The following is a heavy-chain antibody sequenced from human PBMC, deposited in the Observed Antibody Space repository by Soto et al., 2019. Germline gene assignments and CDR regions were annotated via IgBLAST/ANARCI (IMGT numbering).Heavy chain of an antibody. D-gene: IGHD3-3*01. V-gene: IGHV3-48*01. CDR2: ISSSSSTI. CDR1: GFTFSSYS. CDR3: ASSGYDFWSGLHNYFDY. J-gene: IGHJ4*02. Sequence: GGSLRLSCAASGFTFSSYSMNWVRQAPGKGLEWVSYISSSSSTIYYADSVKGRFTISRDNAKNSLYLQMNSRRAEDTAVYYCASSGYDFWSGLHNYFDYWGQGTLVTVSS.